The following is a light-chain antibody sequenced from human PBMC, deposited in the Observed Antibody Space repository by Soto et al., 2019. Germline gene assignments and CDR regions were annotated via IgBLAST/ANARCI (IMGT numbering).Light chain of an antibody. CDR1: QSVSSY. CDR2: DAS. V-gene: IGKV3-11*01. CDR3: QQRANCPHT. J-gene: IGKJ2*01. Sequence: EIVSTQSPATLSLSPGDRATLSSRASQSVSSYLDWYQQKPGQAHRLLIYDASKRATGIPARFSGSGSGTDFTLTISSLEPEDYAVYYCQQRANCPHTFDQGNKLEIK.